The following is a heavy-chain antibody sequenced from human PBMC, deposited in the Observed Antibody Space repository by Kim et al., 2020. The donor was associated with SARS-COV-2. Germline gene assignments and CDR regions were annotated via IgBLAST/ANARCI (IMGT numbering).Heavy chain of an antibody. Sequence: GGSLRLSCAASGFTFSSYAMSWVRQAPGKGLEWVSVIYSGGSSTYYADSVKGRFTISRDNSKNTLYLQMNSLRAEDTAVYYCAKDIPADSSSWQYYYYGMDVWGQGTTVTVSS. D-gene: IGHD6-13*01. V-gene: IGHV3-23*03. CDR1: GFTFSSYA. CDR2: IYSGGSST. CDR3: AKDIPADSSSWQYYYYGMDV. J-gene: IGHJ6*02.